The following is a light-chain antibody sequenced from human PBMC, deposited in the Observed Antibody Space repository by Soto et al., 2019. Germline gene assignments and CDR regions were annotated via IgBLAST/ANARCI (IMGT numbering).Light chain of an antibody. CDR3: QQLFDSPIT. CDR1: QVISTS. CDR2: AAS. J-gene: IGKJ5*01. Sequence: GGSVTITCRASQVISTSLAWYQVKPGKAPKLLIYAASTLESGVPSRFSATVSGTEFSLTITSLQPEDFATYYCQQLFDSPITFGQGTRLEIK. V-gene: IGKV1-9*01.